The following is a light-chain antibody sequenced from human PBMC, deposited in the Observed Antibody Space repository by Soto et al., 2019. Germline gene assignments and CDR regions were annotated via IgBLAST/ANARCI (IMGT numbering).Light chain of an antibody. CDR3: AAWDGNLRAVV. CDR2: END. CDR1: SSNIGNYY. J-gene: IGLJ2*01. Sequence: QSVLTQPPPVSAAPGQTVTISCSGSSSNIGNYYVCWYQHLPGTAPKFLIYENDKRPSGIPDRFSGSKSGTSATLDITGLQTGDEADYYCAAWDGNLRAVVFGGGTKLTVL. V-gene: IGLV1-51*02.